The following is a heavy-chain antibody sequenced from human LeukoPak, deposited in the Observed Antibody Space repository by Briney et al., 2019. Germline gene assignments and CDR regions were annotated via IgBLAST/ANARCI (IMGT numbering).Heavy chain of an antibody. D-gene: IGHD6-19*01. Sequence: PSQTLSLTCTVSGGSISSSSYYWSWIRQPPGKGLEWIGEINHSGSTNYNPSLKSRVTISVDTSKNQFSLKLSSVTAADTAVYYCARLGRQGGWIGIGYYYYIDVWGKGTTVTISS. V-gene: IGHV4-39*07. CDR3: ARLGRQGGWIGIGYYYYIDV. CDR2: INHSGST. CDR1: GGSISSSSYY. J-gene: IGHJ6*03.